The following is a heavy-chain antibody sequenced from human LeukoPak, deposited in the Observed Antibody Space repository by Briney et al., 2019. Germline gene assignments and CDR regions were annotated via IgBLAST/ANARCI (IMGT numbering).Heavy chain of an antibody. J-gene: IGHJ4*02. Sequence: ASVKVSCKTSVYTFTSYVISWARQAPGQALEWVGWINANNGDTNYAQKLQGRVTMTTDTSTTTDYMQLSSMRSDDTAVYYCARDQGTYTVMVDYWGQGTLVTVSS. D-gene: IGHD5-18*01. CDR1: VYTFTSYV. CDR3: ARDQGTYTVMVDY. V-gene: IGHV1-18*01. CDR2: INANNGDT.